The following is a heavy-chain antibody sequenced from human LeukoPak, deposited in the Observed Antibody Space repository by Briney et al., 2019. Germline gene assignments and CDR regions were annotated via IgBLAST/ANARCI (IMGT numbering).Heavy chain of an antibody. V-gene: IGHV4-34*01. Sequence: SETLSLTCAVYGGTFSGYYWSWIRQPPGKGLEWIGEINHSGSTNYNPSLKSRVTISVDTSKNQFSLKLSSVTAADTAVYYCARHSGRYCSGGSRYRGGIEYWGQGTLVTVSS. CDR1: GGTFSGYY. CDR3: ARHSGRYCSGGSRYRGGIEY. CDR2: INHSGST. J-gene: IGHJ4*02. D-gene: IGHD2-15*01.